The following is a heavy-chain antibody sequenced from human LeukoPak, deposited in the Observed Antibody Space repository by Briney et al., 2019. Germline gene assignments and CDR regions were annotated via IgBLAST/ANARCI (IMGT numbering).Heavy chain of an antibody. D-gene: IGHD2-15*01. J-gene: IGHJ4*02. CDR1: GFTFSSYA. CDR2: ISGSGGST. V-gene: IGHV3-23*01. Sequence: SGGALRLSCAASGFTFSSYAMSWVRQAPGKGLEWVSAISGSGGSTYYADSVKGRFTISRDNPKNTLYLQMNSLRAEDTAVYYCAKGVVVVAAKYYFDYWGQGTLVTVSS. CDR3: AKGVVVVAAKYYFDY.